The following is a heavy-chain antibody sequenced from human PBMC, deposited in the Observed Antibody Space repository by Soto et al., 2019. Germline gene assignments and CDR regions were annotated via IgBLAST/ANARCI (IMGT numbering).Heavy chain of an antibody. D-gene: IGHD2-15*01. V-gene: IGHV4-39*01. J-gene: IGHJ4*02. CDR2: IDYNGVT. Sequence: SETLSLTCTVSGGSIYRSGYYWGWIRHPPGRGLEWIGNIDYNGVTYSNPSLKSRVTISRDTSKNQFSLKLTSVTAADTALYYCGKVLVGATGHTDSDSWGPGTLVTVSS. CDR3: GKVLVGATGHTDSDS. CDR1: GGSIYRSGYY.